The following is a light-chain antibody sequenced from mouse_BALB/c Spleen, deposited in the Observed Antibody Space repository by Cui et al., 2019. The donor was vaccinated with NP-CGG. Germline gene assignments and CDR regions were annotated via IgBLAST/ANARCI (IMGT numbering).Light chain of an antibody. Sequence: QAVVTQESALTTSPGETVTLTCRSSTGAGTTSTYANWVQEKPDHLFTGLIGGTNNRAPGVPARFSGSLIGDKAALTITGAQTEDEAIYFCALWYSNHWVFGGGTKLTVL. CDR1: TGAGTTSTY. J-gene: IGLJ1*01. CDR3: ALWYSNHWV. V-gene: IGLV1*01. CDR2: GTN.